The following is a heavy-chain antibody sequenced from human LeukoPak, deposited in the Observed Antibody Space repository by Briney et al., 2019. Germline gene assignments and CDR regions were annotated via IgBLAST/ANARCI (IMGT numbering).Heavy chain of an antibody. CDR1: GFTFSSYG. D-gene: IGHD3-3*01. Sequence: GGSLRLSCAASGFTFSSYGMHWVRQAPGKGLEWVAFIRYDGSNKYYADSVKGRFTISRDNSKNTLYLQMNSLRAEDTAVYYCAKDRGPFLAGGYYFDYWGQGTLVTVSS. J-gene: IGHJ4*02. CDR3: AKDRGPFLAGGYYFDY. CDR2: IRYDGSNK. V-gene: IGHV3-30*02.